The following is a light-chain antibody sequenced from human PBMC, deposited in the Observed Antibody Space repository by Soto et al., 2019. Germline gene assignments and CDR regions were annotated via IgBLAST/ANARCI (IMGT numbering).Light chain of an antibody. CDR1: QRIRTS. V-gene: IGKV1-39*01. CDR2: DAS. J-gene: IGKJ2*01. CDR3: QQSYSVPPT. Sequence: DVQMTQSPSSLSASVGDRVTITWRASQRIRTSLNWYQQKPGKAPKFLIYDASSLQSEVPSRFSGSGSGTDFTLTISNLQPEDFATYYCQQSYSVPPTFGQGTKLEI.